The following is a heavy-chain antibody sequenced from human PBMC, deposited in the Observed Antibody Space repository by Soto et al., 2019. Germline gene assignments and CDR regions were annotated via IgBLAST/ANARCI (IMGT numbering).Heavy chain of an antibody. D-gene: IGHD4-17*01. CDR1: GYIFSNYG. J-gene: IGHJ4*02. V-gene: IGHV1-24*01. CDR3: ATGYGDYLDFDY. Sequence: GDSVKVSCKASGYIFSNYGISWVRQAPGKGLEWMGGFDPEDGETIYAQKFQGRVTMTEDTSTDTAYMELSSLRSEDTAVYYCATGYGDYLDFDYWGQGTLVTVSS. CDR2: FDPEDGET.